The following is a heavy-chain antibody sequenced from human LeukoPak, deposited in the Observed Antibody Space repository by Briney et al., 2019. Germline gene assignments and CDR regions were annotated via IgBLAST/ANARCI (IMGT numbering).Heavy chain of an antibody. J-gene: IGHJ4*02. CDR2: ISPGGDTI. CDR1: GFSFSIHA. CDR3: ARRTTVVGPAPFDH. V-gene: IGHV3-23*01. D-gene: IGHD4-23*01. Sequence: GASLRLSCAASGFSFSIHAMSWVRQAPGKGLEWVSAISPGGDTIYYLDSVKGRFTISRDNSKITLYLQMNSLRAEDTAVYYCARRTTVVGPAPFDHWGQGTLVTVSS.